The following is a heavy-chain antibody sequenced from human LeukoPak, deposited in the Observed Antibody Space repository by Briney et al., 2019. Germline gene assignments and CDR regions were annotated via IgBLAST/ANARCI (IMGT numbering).Heavy chain of an antibody. Sequence: ASVKVSCKASGYTFTSYGISWVRQAPGQGLEWMGWISAYNGNTNYAQKFQGRVTMTRDTSISTAYMELSRLRSDDTAVYYCARDPQWLVLSGPGTHDAFDIWGQGTMVTVSS. V-gene: IGHV1-18*01. CDR2: ISAYNGNT. CDR3: ARDPQWLVLSGPGTHDAFDI. J-gene: IGHJ3*02. D-gene: IGHD6-19*01. CDR1: GYTFTSYG.